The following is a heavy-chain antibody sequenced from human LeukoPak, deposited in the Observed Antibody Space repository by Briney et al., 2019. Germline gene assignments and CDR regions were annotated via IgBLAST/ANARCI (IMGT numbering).Heavy chain of an antibody. CDR3: ARDYYGSGSYYGIDY. D-gene: IGHD3-10*01. CDR1: GGSIRSYY. J-gene: IGHJ4*02. CDR2: IYYSGST. V-gene: IGHV4-39*07. Sequence: PSETLSLTCTVSGGSIRSYYWSWIRQPPGKGLEWIGSIYYSGSTYYNPSLKSRVTISVDTSKNQFSLKLSSVTAADTAVYYCARDYYGSGSYYGIDYWGQGTLVTVPS.